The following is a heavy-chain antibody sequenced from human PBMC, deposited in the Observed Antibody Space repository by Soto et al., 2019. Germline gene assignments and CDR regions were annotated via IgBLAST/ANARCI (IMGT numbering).Heavy chain of an antibody. CDR3: ARASSTWELLLQASYAFDI. J-gene: IGHJ3*02. CDR2: INPNSGGT. Sequence: ASVKVSCKASGYTFTGYYMHWVRQAPGQGLEWMGWINPNSGGTNYAQKFQGWVTMTRDTSISTAYMELSRLRSDDTAVYYCARASSTWELLLQASYAFDIWGQGTMVTVSS. D-gene: IGHD1-26*01. V-gene: IGHV1-2*04. CDR1: GYTFTGYY.